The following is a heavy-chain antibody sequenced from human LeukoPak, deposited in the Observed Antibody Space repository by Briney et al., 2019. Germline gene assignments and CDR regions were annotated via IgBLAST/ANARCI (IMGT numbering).Heavy chain of an antibody. CDR3: ARTRGYSYGPLDY. D-gene: IGHD5-18*01. CDR2: ISSSSSYI. CDR1: GFTFSSYS. V-gene: IGHV3-21*01. Sequence: GGSPRLSCAASGFTFSSYSMNWVRQAPGKGLEWVSSISSSSSYIYYADSVKGRFTISRDNAKNSLYLQMNSLRAEDTAVYYCARTRGYSYGPLDYWGQGTLVTVSS. J-gene: IGHJ4*02.